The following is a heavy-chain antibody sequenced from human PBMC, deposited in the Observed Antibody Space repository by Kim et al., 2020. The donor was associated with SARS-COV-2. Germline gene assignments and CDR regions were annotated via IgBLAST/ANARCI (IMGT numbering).Heavy chain of an antibody. D-gene: IGHD3-22*01. Sequence: ASVKVSCKASGYTFTGYYMHWVRQAPGQGLEWMGWINPNSGGTNYAQKFQGRVTMTRDTSISTAYMELSRLRSDDTAVYYCARFFRDSSGYYYFDYWGQGTLVTVSS. CDR2: INPNSGGT. V-gene: IGHV1-2*02. J-gene: IGHJ4*02. CDR1: GYTFTGYY. CDR3: ARFFRDSSGYYYFDY.